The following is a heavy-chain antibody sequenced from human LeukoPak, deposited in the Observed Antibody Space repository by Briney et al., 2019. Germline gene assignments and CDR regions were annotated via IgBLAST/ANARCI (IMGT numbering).Heavy chain of an antibody. CDR3: ASGDIVATIKYFQH. V-gene: IGHV1-69*06. J-gene: IGHJ1*01. CDR1: GGTFSSYA. Sequence: SVKVSCEASGGTFSSYAISWVRQAPGQGLEWMGGIIPIFGTANYAQKFQGRVTITADKSTSTAYMELSSLRSEDTAVYYCASGDIVATIKYFQHWGQGTLVTVSS. CDR2: IIPIFGTA. D-gene: IGHD5-12*01.